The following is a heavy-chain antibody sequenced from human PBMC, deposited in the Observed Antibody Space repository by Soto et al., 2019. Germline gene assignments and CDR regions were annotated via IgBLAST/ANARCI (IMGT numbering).Heavy chain of an antibody. J-gene: IGHJ4*02. Sequence: QVQLVESGGGVVQPGRSLRLSCAASGFTFSSYGMHWVRQAPGKGLEWVAVISYDGSNKYYADSVKGRFTISRDNSKNTLYLQMNSLRAEDTAVYYCAKDLPSLYYDILTGIDYWGQGTLVTVSS. CDR3: AKDLPSLYYDILTGIDY. V-gene: IGHV3-30*18. D-gene: IGHD3-9*01. CDR1: GFTFSSYG. CDR2: ISYDGSNK.